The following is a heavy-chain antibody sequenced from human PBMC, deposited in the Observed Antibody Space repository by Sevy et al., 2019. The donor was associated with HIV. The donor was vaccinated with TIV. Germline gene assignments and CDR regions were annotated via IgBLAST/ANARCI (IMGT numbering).Heavy chain of an antibody. CDR2: INPKSGGS. CDR1: GYTFTXQY. J-gene: IGHJ4*02. CDR3: ARDLRLRXYSXGXXXY. Sequence: ASVKVSCKASGYTFTXQYIHWVRQAPGQGLEWMGWINPKSGGSNYAQEFQGRVTMTRDTSISTAYMELSGLTSDDTAVYYCARDLRLRXYSXGXXXYWGQXTLVTVSS. D-gene: IGHD5-12*01. V-gene: IGHV1-2*02.